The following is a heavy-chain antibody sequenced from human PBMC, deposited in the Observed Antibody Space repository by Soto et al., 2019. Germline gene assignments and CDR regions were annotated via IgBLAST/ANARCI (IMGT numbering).Heavy chain of an antibody. V-gene: IGHV1-3*01. D-gene: IGHD3-22*01. Sequence: ASVKVSCKASGYTFTSYAMHWVRQAPGQRLEWMGWINAGNGNTKYSQKFQGRVTITRDTSASTAYMELSSLRSEDTAVYYCASTKASSGYYYASAFDYWGQGTLVTVSS. CDR1: GYTFTSYA. CDR3: ASTKASSGYYYASAFDY. J-gene: IGHJ4*02. CDR2: INAGNGNT.